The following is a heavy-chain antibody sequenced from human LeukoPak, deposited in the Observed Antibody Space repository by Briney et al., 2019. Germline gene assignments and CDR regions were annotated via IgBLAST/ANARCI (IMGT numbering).Heavy chain of an antibody. CDR2: ISSSSSYI. CDR1: GFTFSSYS. CDR3: ARDPPTSDQAYGDYALDY. V-gene: IGHV3-21*01. D-gene: IGHD4-17*01. Sequence: GGSLRLSCAASGFTFSSYSMNWVRQAPGKGLEWVSSISSSSSYIYYADSVKGRFTISRDNAKNSLYLQMNSLRAEDTAVYYCARDPPTSDQAYGDYALDYWGQGTLVTVSS. J-gene: IGHJ4*02.